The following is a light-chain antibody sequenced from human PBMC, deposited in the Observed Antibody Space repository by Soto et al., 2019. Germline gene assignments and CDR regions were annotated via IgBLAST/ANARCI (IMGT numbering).Light chain of an antibody. CDR2: EDN. CDR1: SSNIGAGYT. J-gene: IGLJ3*02. V-gene: IGLV6-57*02. CDR3: QSYDSSNRV. Sequence: LTQPPSMSAAPGQRVTISCSGGSSNIGAGYTVHWYQQHPEKAPTTVIYEDNQRPSGVPDRFSGSIDSSSNSASLTISGLKTEDEADYYCQSYDSSNRVFGGGTKLTVL.